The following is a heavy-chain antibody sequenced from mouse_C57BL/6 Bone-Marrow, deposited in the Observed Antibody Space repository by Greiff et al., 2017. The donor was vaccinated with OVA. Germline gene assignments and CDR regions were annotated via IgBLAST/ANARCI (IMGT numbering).Heavy chain of an antibody. CDR3: AREVRLSGTKDMDY. D-gene: IGHD3-2*02. Sequence: EVQLQQSGPELVKPGASVKISCKASGYSFTGYYMNWVKQSPEKSLEWIGEINPSTGGTTYNQKFKAKATLTVDKSSSTAYMQHKSLTSEDSAVYYCAREVRLSGTKDMDYWGQGTSVTVSS. J-gene: IGHJ4*01. CDR1: GYSFTGYY. V-gene: IGHV1-42*01. CDR2: INPSTGGT.